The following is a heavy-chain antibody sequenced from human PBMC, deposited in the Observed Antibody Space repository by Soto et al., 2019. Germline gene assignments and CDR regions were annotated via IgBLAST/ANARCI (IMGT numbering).Heavy chain of an antibody. CDR2: ITGSGGDT. V-gene: IGHV3-23*01. Sequence: EVQLLESGGGFIQPGGSLRLSCAASGFTFSSYAMSWVRQSPGKGLEWVSAITGSGGDTYHATSVKGRFTISRDNTKNTLYLQMNSLKAEDTAVYYCAKGSASSRPYYFDYWGQGTLVTVSS. CDR1: GFTFSSYA. J-gene: IGHJ4*02. D-gene: IGHD6-13*01. CDR3: AKGSASSRPYYFDY.